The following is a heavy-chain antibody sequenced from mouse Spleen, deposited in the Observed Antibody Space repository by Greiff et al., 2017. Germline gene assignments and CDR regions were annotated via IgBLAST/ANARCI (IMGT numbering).Heavy chain of an antibody. J-gene: IGHJ3*01. V-gene: IGHV1-22*01. CDR1: GYTFTDYN. D-gene: IGHD1-1*01. CDR2: INPNNGGT. CDR3: ARAGYYGSSPLWFAY. Sequence: EVKLQESGPELVKPGASVKMSCKASGYTFTDYNMHWVKQSHGKSLEWIGYINPNNGGTSYNQKFKGKATLTVNKSSSTAYMELRSLTSEDSAVYYCARAGYYGSSPLWFAYWGQGTLVTVSA.